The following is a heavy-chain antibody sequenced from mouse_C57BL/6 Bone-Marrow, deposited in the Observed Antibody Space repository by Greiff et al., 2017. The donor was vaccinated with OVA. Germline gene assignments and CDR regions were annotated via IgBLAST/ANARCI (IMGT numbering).Heavy chain of an antibody. D-gene: IGHD2-4*01. Sequence: QVQLKQSGAELARPGASVKLSCKASGYTFTSYGISWVKQRTGQGLEWIGEIYPRSGNTYYNEKFKGKATLTADKSSSTAYMELRSLTSEDSAVYFCAREGLRHGFAYWGQGTLVTVSA. J-gene: IGHJ3*01. CDR1: GYTFTSYG. CDR3: AREGLRHGFAY. CDR2: IYPRSGNT. V-gene: IGHV1-81*01.